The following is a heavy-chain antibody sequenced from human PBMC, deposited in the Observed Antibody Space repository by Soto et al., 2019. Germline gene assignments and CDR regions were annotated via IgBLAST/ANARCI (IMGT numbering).Heavy chain of an antibody. J-gene: IGHJ5*02. CDR2: MNPNSGNT. Sequence: ASVKVSCKASGYTFTSYDINWVRQATGQGLEWMGWMNPNSGNTGYAQKFQGRVTMTRNTSISTAYMELSSLRSEDTAMYYCARGLEWSWSLDPWGQGTLVTVSS. CDR3: ARGLEWSWSLDP. CDR1: GYTFTSYD. D-gene: IGHD3-3*01. V-gene: IGHV1-8*01.